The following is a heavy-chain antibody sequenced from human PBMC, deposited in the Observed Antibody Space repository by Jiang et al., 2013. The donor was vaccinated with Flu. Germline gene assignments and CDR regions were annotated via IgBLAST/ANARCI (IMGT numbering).Heavy chain of an antibody. CDR1: GGSISSSSYY. J-gene: IGHJ4*02. CDR2: IYYSGST. V-gene: IGHV4-39*01. Sequence: GPGLVKPSETLSLTCTVSGGSISSSSYYWGWIRQPPGKGLEWIGSIYYSGSTYYNPSLKSRVTISVDTSKNQFSLKLSSVTAADTAVYYCATLSGSYQENYFDYWGQGTLVTSPQ. CDR3: ATLSGSYQENYFDY. D-gene: IGHD1-26*01.